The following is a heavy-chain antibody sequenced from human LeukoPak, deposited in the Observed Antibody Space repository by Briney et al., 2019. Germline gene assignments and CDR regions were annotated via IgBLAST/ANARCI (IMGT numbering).Heavy chain of an antibody. J-gene: IGHJ2*01. V-gene: IGHV3-21*01. CDR1: GFTFSSYS. CDR3: ARDAATIGTYWYFDL. Sequence: PGGSLRLSCAASGFTFSSYSMNWVRQAPGKGLEWVSSISSSSSYIYYADSVKGRFTISRDNAKNSLYLQMNSLRAEDTAVYYCARDAATIGTYWYFDLWGRGTLVTVSS. CDR2: ISSSSSYI. D-gene: IGHD1-1*01.